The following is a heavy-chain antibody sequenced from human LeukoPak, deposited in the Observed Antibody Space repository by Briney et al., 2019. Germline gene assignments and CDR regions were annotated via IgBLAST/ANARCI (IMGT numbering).Heavy chain of an antibody. CDR2: IKDDGSEK. V-gene: IGHV3-7*01. D-gene: IGHD5-12*01. CDR1: GFTFSTYW. CDR3: ARESTPWRGHIDF. J-gene: IGHJ4*02. Sequence: GGSLRLSCAASGFTFSTYWMSWVRQAPGKGLEWVAHIKDDGSEKYYVGSVEGRFTISSDNARNSVYLEMNSLRAEDTAVYYCARESTPWRGHIDFWGQGTLVTVSS.